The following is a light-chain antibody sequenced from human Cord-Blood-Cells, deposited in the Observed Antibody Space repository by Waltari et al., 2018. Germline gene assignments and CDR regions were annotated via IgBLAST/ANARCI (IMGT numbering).Light chain of an antibody. Sequence: EIVMTQSPATPSVSPGDSATLSCRASQRVSSNLAWYQQKPGQAPRLLIYGASTRATGIPARFSGSGSGTEFTLTISSLQSEDFAVYYCQQYNNWPPFTFGPGTKVDIK. CDR1: QRVSSN. J-gene: IGKJ3*01. CDR3: QQYNNWPPFT. CDR2: GAS. V-gene: IGKV3-15*01.